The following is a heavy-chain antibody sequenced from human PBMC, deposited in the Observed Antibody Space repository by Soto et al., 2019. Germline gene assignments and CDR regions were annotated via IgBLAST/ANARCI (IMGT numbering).Heavy chain of an antibody. Sequence: SVKVSCKASGGTFSSYAISWVLQAPGQGLEWMGGIIPIFGTANYAQKFQGRVTITADKSTSTAYMELSSLRSEDTAVYYCARGLLSRYYYYGMDVWGQGTTVTVSS. CDR3: ARGLLSRYYYYGMDV. J-gene: IGHJ6*02. CDR2: IIPIFGTA. V-gene: IGHV1-69*06. D-gene: IGHD2-2*01. CDR1: GGTFSSYA.